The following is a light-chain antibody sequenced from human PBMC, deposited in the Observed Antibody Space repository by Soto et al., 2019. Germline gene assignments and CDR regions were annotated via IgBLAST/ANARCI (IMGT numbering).Light chain of an antibody. CDR1: QSISTW. CDR2: KAS. V-gene: IGKV1-5*03. CDR3: QQYNSYPLT. Sequence: DIQVTQSPSTLSASVGDRVTITCRASQSISTWLAWYQQKPGKAPKLLIYKASSLESGAPSRFSGGGSGTEFTFTISSLQPDDFASYYCQQYNSYPLTFGGGTKVDIK. J-gene: IGKJ4*01.